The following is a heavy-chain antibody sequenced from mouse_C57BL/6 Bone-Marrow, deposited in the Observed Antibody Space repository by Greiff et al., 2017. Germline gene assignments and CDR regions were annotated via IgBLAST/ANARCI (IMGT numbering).Heavy chain of an antibody. Sequence: QVQLQQPGAELVKPGASVKLSCKASGYTFTSYWMHWVKQRPGQGLEWIGMIHPNSGSTNYNEKFKSKATLTVDKSSSTAYRQLSSLTSEDSAVYYCARYNGYYQYYFDYWGQGTTLTVSS. CDR2: IHPNSGST. V-gene: IGHV1-64*01. CDR1: GYTFTSYW. D-gene: IGHD2-3*01. J-gene: IGHJ2*01. CDR3: ARYNGYYQYYFDY.